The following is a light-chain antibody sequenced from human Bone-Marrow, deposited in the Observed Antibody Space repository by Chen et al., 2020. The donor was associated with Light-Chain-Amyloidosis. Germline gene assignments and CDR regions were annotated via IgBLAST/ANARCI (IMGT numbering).Light chain of an antibody. CDR3: QSADSSGTYEVI. CDR1: DLPTKY. Sequence: SYELTQPPSVSVSPGQTARITSSEDDLPTKYAYWYQQKPGQAPVLVIHRDAERHSGISERFSGSSSETTDTLTISGVQAEDEADYHCQSADSSGTYEVIFGGGTKLTVL. J-gene: IGLJ2*01. V-gene: IGLV3-25*03. CDR2: RDA.